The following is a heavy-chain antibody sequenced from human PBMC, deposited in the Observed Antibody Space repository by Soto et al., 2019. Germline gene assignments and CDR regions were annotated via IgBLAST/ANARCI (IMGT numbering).Heavy chain of an antibody. CDR3: ARGSGWYFH. CDR2: MYFSGST. CDR1: GDSISGSS. D-gene: IGHD6-19*01. J-gene: IGHJ4*02. V-gene: IGHV4-59*01. Sequence: QVQLQESGPGLVKPSETLSLTCTVSGDSISGSSWSWIRQPPGKGLEWIAYMYFSGSTNYNPSLKRRGTISVDTSKNQFSLKLSSVTAADTAVYYCARGSGWYFHWGQGTLVTVSS.